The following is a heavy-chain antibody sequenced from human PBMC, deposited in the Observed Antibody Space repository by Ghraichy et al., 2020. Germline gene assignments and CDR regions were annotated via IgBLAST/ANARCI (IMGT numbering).Heavy chain of an antibody. CDR2: ISYDGSNK. CDR3: AKDRGVWVTTMYYFDY. D-gene: IGHD4-17*01. J-gene: IGHJ4*02. V-gene: IGHV3-30*18. CDR1: GFTFSSYG. Sequence: GGSLRLSCAASGFTFSSYGMHWVRQAPGKGLEWVAVISYDGSNKYYADSVKGRFTISRDNSKNTLYLQMNSLRAEDTAVYYCAKDRGVWVTTMYYFDYWGQGTLVTVSS.